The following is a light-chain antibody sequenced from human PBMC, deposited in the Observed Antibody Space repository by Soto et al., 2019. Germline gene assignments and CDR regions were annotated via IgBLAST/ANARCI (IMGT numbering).Light chain of an antibody. CDR3: QHYSSFPYT. J-gene: IGKJ5*01. CDR1: QSIRSW. CDR2: KAS. Sequence: DIQMTQSPSILSASVGDRVTITCRASQSIRSWLTWYQQKPGKAPNLLIYKASSLESGVPSRFSGSGSGTEFTLTISSLQPDDFATYYCQHYSSFPYTFGQGTRLE. V-gene: IGKV1-5*03.